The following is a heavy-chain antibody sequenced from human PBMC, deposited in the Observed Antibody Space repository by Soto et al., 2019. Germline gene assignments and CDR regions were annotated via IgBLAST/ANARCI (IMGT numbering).Heavy chain of an antibody. Sequence: GGSLRLSCAASGFTFSSYGMHRVRQAPGKGLEWVAVISYDGSNKYYADSVKGRFTISRDNSKNTLYLQMNSLRAEDTAVYYCASKPSWGVYYYYYYMDVWGKGTTVTVSS. J-gene: IGHJ6*03. V-gene: IGHV3-30*03. CDR3: ASKPSWGVYYYYYYMDV. CDR1: GFTFSSYG. D-gene: IGHD2-2*01. CDR2: ISYDGSNK.